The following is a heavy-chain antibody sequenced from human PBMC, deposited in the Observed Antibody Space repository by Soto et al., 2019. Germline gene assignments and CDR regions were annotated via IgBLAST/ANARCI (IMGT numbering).Heavy chain of an antibody. CDR2: ISGSGGST. D-gene: IGHD3-9*01. J-gene: IGHJ4*02. CDR1: GVTFSSYA. Sequence: EVQLLESGGGLVQPGGSLRLSCAASGVTFSSYAMSWVRQAPGKGLEWVSAISGSGGSTYYADSVKGRFTISRDNSKNALYLQMNSLRAEDTAVYYCAKWISPADILTPGGYWGQGTLVTVSS. CDR3: AKWISPADILTPGGY. V-gene: IGHV3-23*01.